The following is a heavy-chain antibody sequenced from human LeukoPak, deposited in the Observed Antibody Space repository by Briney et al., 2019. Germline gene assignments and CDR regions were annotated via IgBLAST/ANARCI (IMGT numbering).Heavy chain of an antibody. CDR3: ARDPVAAAQRGYFDY. CDR1: GFSFSSYA. D-gene: IGHD6-13*01. J-gene: IGHJ4*02. V-gene: IGHV3-30*04. Sequence: GGSLRLSCAASGFSFSSYAMHWVRQPPGKGLEWVAVISYDGSNKYYSDSVKGRFTISRDNVKNTLYLQMNTLRAEDTALYYCARDPVAAAQRGYFDYWGQGSLVTVSS. CDR2: ISYDGSNK.